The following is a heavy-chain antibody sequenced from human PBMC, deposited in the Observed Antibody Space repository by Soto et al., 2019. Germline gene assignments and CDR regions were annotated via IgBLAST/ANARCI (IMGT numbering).Heavy chain of an antibody. CDR2: IIPIFGSP. CDR1: GGIFSRNA. V-gene: IGHV1-69*13. D-gene: IGHD6-6*01. J-gene: IGHJ4*02. Sequence: SVKVSCKASGGIFSRNAISWMRQAPGQGLEWMGGIIPIFGSPKYAQKFQGRVTITADESTNTAYMELSSLRSEDTAMYYCARAGIAARLEYWGQGTLVTVSS. CDR3: ARAGIAARLEY.